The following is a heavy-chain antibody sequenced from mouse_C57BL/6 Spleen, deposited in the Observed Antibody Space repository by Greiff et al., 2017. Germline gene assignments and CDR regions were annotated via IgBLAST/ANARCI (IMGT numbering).Heavy chain of an antibody. J-gene: IGHJ3*01. CDR1: GYTFTSYW. Sequence: QVQLQQPGAELVKPGASVKLSCKASGYTFTSYWMHWVKQRPGQGLEWIGMIHPNSGSTNYNEKFKSKATLTVDESSSTAYMQLSSLTSEDSAVYYCAREGYYGSSPFADWGQGTLVTVSA. D-gene: IGHD1-1*01. V-gene: IGHV1-64*01. CDR3: AREGYYGSSPFAD. CDR2: IHPNSGST.